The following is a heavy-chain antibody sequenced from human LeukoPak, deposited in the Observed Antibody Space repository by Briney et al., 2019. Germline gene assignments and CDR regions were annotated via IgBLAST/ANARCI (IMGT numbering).Heavy chain of an antibody. D-gene: IGHD3-3*01. CDR1: GYTLTELS. CDR2: FDPEDGET. J-gene: IGHJ4*02. V-gene: IGHV1-24*01. Sequence: ASVKVSCKVSGYTLTELSMHWVRQALGKGLEWMGGFDPEDGETIYAQKFQGRVTMTEDTSTDTAYMELSSLRSEDTAVYYCATIPVRFLEWLPPLGYWGQGTLVTVSS. CDR3: ATIPVRFLEWLPPLGY.